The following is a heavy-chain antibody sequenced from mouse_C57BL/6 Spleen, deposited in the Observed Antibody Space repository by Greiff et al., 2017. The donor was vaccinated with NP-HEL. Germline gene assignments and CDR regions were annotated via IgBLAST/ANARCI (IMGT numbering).Heavy chain of an antibody. J-gene: IGHJ4*01. V-gene: IGHV14-4*01. CDR1: GFNIKDDY. Sequence: VQLQQSGAELVRPGASVKLSCTASGFNIKDDYMHWVKQRPEQGLEWIGWIDPENGDTEYASKLQGKATITADTSSNTAYLQLSSLTSEDTAVYYCTTRDYYGSTPWAVDYWGQGTSVTVSS. CDR3: TTRDYYGSTPWAVDY. CDR2: IDPENGDT. D-gene: IGHD1-1*01.